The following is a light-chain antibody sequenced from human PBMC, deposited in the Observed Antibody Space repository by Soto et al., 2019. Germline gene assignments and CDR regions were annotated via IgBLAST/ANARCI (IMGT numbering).Light chain of an antibody. CDR2: DAS. J-gene: IGKJ5*01. CDR3: QQRSNPIT. CDR1: QSVSRY. Sequence: EVVLTQSPATLSLSPGERATLSCRASQSVSRYLAWYQQKPGQAPRLLIYDASNRATGSPARFSGSGSGTDFTLTISSLEPEDFAVYYCQQRSNPITFGQGTRLEIK. V-gene: IGKV3-11*01.